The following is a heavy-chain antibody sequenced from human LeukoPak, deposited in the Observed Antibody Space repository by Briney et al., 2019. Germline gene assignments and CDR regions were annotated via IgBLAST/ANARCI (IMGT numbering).Heavy chain of an antibody. CDR3: ANDYGDYEVYFDY. J-gene: IGHJ4*02. CDR1: GFTFSNYA. D-gene: IGHD4-17*01. V-gene: IGHV3-23*01. CDR2: ISGSGGST. Sequence: GGSLRLSCAASGFTFSNYAMSWVRQAPGKGLEWVSAISGSGGSTYYADSVKGRFTISRDNSKSTLYLQMDSLRAEDTAICYCANDYGDYEVYFDYWGQGTLVTVSS.